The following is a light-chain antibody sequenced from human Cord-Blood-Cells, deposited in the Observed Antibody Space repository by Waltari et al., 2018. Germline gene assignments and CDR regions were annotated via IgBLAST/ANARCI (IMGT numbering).Light chain of an antibody. CDR2: GKN. V-gene: IGLV3-19*01. CDR3: NSRDSSGNHLDVV. Sequence: SSELTQDPAVSVALGQTVRITYQGDSLRSDYASWYQQKPGQAPVLVIYGKNNRPSGIPDRFSGSSSGNTASLTITGAQAEDEADYYCNSRDSSGNHLDVVFGGGTKLTVL. CDR1: SLRSDY. J-gene: IGLJ2*01.